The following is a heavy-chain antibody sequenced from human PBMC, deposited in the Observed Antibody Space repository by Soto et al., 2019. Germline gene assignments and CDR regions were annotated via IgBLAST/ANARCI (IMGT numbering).Heavy chain of an antibody. CDR2: IYYSGST. V-gene: IGHV4-30-4*01. CDR3: ARGQVLRFLEWPPYYGMDV. J-gene: IGHJ6*02. CDR1: GGSISSGDYY. Sequence: SETLSLTCTVSGGSISSGDYYWSWIRQPPGKGLEWIGYIYYSGSTYYNPSLKSRVTISVDTSKNQFSLKLSSVTAADTAVYYCARGQVLRFLEWPPYYGMDVWGQGTTVTVSS. D-gene: IGHD3-3*01.